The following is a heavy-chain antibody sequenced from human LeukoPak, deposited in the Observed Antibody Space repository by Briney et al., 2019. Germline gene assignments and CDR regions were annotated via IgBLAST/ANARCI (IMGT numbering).Heavy chain of an antibody. CDR1: GGSLSSSSYY. V-gene: IGHV4-39*07. J-gene: IGHJ4*02. CDR3: ARDDYGGNSGLDY. D-gene: IGHD4-23*01. Sequence: SETLSLTCTVSGGSLSSSSYYWGWLRQPPGKGLEWIGSIYYSGSTDYNPSLKSRVTISVDTSKNQFSLKLSSVTAADTAVYYCARDDYGGNSGLDYWGQGTLVTVSS. CDR2: IYYSGST.